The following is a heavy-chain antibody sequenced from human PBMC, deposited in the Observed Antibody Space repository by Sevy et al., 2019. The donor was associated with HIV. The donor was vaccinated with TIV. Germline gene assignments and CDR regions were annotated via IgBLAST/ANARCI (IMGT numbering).Heavy chain of an antibody. CDR2: ISYDGSNK. Sequence: GGFLRLSCAASGFTFSSYGMHWVRQAPGKGLEWVAVISYDGSNKYYTDSVKGRFTISRDNSKNTLYLQMNSLRAEDTAVYYCSKGLEYFDYWGQGTLVTVSS. CDR1: GFTFSSYG. CDR3: SKGLEYFDY. V-gene: IGHV3-30*18. J-gene: IGHJ4*02. D-gene: IGHD4-17*01.